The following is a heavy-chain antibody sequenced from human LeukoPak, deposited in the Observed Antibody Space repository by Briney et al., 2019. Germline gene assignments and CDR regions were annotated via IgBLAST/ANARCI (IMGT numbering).Heavy chain of an antibody. Sequence: WGALRLSCAASGFTFDDYGMSWVRQAPPKGVEGVSGINWNGGSTGYADSVKSRFTISRDNTKNYLYLQMNTLRAEDTALYYCARGELVEAFDIWGQGTMVTVSS. V-gene: IGHV3-20*04. CDR2: INWNGGST. CDR3: ARGELVEAFDI. D-gene: IGHD1-26*01. J-gene: IGHJ3*02. CDR1: GFTFDDYG.